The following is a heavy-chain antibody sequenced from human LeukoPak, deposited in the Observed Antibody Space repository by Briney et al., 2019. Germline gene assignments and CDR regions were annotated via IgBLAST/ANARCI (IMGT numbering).Heavy chain of an antibody. CDR2: IKEDGSEI. V-gene: IGHV3-7*01. D-gene: IGHD6-13*01. CDR1: GFSFSSYW. J-gene: IGHJ4*02. CDR3: ARDLGIAAAGTALPDY. Sequence: GGSLRLSCAASGFSFSSYWMSWLRQAPGKGLEWVAHIKEDGSEIHYVDSVKGRFTISRDNAKNSVYLQMNSLRAEDTAVYYCARDLGIAAAGTALPDYWGQGTLVTVSS.